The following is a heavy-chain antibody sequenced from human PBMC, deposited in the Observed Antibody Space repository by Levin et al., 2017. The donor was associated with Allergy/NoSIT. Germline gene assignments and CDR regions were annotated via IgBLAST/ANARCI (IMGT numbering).Heavy chain of an antibody. CDR3: ARGASYYDILTGYGPHWYFDL. Sequence: SETLSLTCTVSGGSISSYYWSWIRQPPGKGLEWIGYIYYSGSTNYNPSLKSRVTISVDTSKNQFSLKLSSVTAADTAVYYCARGASYYDILTGYGPHWYFDLWGRGTLVTVSS. D-gene: IGHD3-9*01. CDR1: GGSISSYY. CDR2: IYYSGST. V-gene: IGHV4-59*01. J-gene: IGHJ2*01.